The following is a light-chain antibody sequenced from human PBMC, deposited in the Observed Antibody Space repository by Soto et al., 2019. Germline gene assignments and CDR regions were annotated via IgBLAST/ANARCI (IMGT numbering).Light chain of an antibody. CDR2: GTT. CDR1: SSNIGAGYD. CDR3: QSYDGTLSGSYV. V-gene: IGLV1-40*01. J-gene: IGLJ1*01. Sequence: QSVLTQPPSVSGAPGQRVTISYTGSSSNIGAGYDVHWYQQLPGTAPKLVIYGTTNRPSGVPDRFSGSKSGTSASLAITGLQAEDEADYYCQSYDGTLSGSYVFGIGTKVTVL.